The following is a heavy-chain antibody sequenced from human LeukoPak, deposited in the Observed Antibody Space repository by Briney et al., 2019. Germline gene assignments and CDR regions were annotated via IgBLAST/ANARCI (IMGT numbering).Heavy chain of an antibody. D-gene: IGHD6-13*01. CDR2: MNPNSGNT. CDR3: ARGTMLRGAAAGTCGY. J-gene: IGHJ4*02. CDR1: GYTFTSYD. V-gene: IGHV1-8*01. Sequence: ASVKVSCKASGYTFTSYDINLVRQATGQGLEWMGWMNPNSGNTGYAQKFQGRVTMTRNTSISTAYMELSSLRSEDTAVYYCARGTMLRGAAAGTCGYWGQGTLVTVSS.